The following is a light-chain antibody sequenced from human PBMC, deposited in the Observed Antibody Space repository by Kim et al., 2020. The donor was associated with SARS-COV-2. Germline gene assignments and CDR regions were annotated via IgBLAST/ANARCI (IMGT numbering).Light chain of an antibody. CDR3: AAWDDSLNAQVV. Sequence: QAVVTQPPSASGTPGQRVTISCSGSRSNIGSNTVSWYQQLPGTAPKLFIYSDNQRPSGVPDRFSGSKSGTSASLAISGLQSEDEADYYCAAWDDSLNAQVVFGGGTQLTVL. CDR1: RSNIGSNT. J-gene: IGLJ2*01. V-gene: IGLV1-44*01. CDR2: SDN.